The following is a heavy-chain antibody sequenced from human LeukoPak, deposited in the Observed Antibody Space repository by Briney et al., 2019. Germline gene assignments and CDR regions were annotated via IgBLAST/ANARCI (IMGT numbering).Heavy chain of an antibody. CDR3: ARDHTGAYCTNGVCYSFDY. V-gene: IGHV3-30-3*01. Sequence: GGSLRLSCAASGFTFSSYAMHWVRQAPGKGLEWVAVISYDGSNKYYADSVKGRFTISRDNSKNTLYLQTNSLRAEDTAVYYCARDHTGAYCTNGVCYSFDYWGQGTLVTVSS. D-gene: IGHD2-8*01. J-gene: IGHJ4*02. CDR1: GFTFSSYA. CDR2: ISYDGSNK.